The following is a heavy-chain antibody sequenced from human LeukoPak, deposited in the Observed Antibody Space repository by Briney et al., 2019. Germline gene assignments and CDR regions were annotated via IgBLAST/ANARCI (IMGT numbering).Heavy chain of an antibody. CDR3: AKGLRDSSGFYIYYGMDV. V-gene: IGHV3-9*01. D-gene: IGHD3-22*01. J-gene: IGHJ6*02. CDR2: ITWNSRIV. CDR1: GFTFDDYA. Sequence: PGRSLRLSCAASGFTFDDYAMYWVRQPPGEGLEWVSGITWNSRIVAYADSVKGRFTISRENAKNSLYLQMNSLRAEDTALYYCAKGLRDSSGFYIYYGMDVWGQGTTVTVSS.